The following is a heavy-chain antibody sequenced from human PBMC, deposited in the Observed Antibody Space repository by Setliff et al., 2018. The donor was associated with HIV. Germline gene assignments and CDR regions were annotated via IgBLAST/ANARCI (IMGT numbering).Heavy chain of an antibody. J-gene: IGHJ5*02. CDR1: GYTFLNYG. CDR2: ISAYNGNT. Sequence: ASVKVSCKASGYTFLNYGISWVRQTPGRGLEWMGWISAYNGNTNYAQKLQGRVTMTTDTSTSTAYMELGSLRSDDTAVYYCARDGDYGEYGAWGQGTLVTVSS. V-gene: IGHV1-18*01. CDR3: ARDGDYGEYGA. D-gene: IGHD4-17*01.